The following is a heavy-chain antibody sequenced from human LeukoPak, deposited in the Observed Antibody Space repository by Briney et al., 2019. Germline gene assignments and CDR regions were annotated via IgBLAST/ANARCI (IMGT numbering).Heavy chain of an antibody. J-gene: IGHJ4*02. V-gene: IGHV3-33*01. CDR2: IWYDGSNK. Sequence: SGGSLRPSCAASGFTFSNYGMHWVRQAPGKGLEWVAVIWYDGSNKYYADSVKGRFTISRDNSKNTLYLQMNSLRAEDTAVYYCAGNYGPYYFDYWGQGTLVTVSS. CDR3: AGNYGPYYFDY. D-gene: IGHD3-10*01. CDR1: GFTFSNYG.